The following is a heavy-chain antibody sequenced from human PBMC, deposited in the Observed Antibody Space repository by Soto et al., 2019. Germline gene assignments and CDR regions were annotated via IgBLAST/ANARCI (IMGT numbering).Heavy chain of an antibody. J-gene: IGHJ6*02. Sequence: GGSLRLSGAASGFTFSSYGMHWVRQAPGKGLEWVAVISYDGSNKYYADSVKGRFTISRDNSKNTLYLQMNSLRAEDTAVYYCAKSDYYGSGYYYYGMDVWGQGTTVTVSS. CDR3: AKSDYYGSGYYYYGMDV. V-gene: IGHV3-30*18. D-gene: IGHD3-10*01. CDR2: ISYDGSNK. CDR1: GFTFSSYG.